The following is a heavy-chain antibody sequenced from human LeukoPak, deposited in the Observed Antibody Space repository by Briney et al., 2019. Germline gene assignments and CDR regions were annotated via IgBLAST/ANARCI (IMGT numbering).Heavy chain of an antibody. Sequence: PSETLSLTCTVSGGSTSSYYWSWIRQPPGKGLEWIGYIYYSGSTNYNPSLKSRVTISVDTSKNQFSLKLNSVTAADTAVYYCARDPRGGTSRDNWFDPWGQGTLVTVSS. J-gene: IGHJ5*02. CDR3: ARDPRGGTSRDNWFDP. CDR1: GGSTSSYY. D-gene: IGHD1-1*01. V-gene: IGHV4-59*01. CDR2: IYYSGST.